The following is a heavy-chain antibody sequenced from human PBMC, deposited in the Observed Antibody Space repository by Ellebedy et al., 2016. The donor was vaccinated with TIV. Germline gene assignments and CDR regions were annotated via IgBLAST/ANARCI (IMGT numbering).Heavy chain of an antibody. D-gene: IGHD4-17*01. CDR3: ATGAGTVTRGAPYYYYYMDV. Sequence: ASVKVSCNASGYTFTSYYMHWVRQAPGQGLEWMGIINPSGGSTSYAQKFQGRVTMTRDTSTSTVYMELSSLRSEDTAVYYCATGAGTVTRGAPYYYYYMDVWGKGTTVTVSS. CDR2: INPSGGST. V-gene: IGHV1-46*01. CDR1: GYTFTSYY. J-gene: IGHJ6*03.